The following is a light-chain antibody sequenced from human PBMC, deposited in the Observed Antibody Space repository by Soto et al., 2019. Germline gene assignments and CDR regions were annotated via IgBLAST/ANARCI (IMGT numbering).Light chain of an antibody. CDR2: GVS. V-gene: IGKV3D-20*02. CDR1: QSVSSTF. Sequence: EIVLTQSPGTLSLSPGERATLSCRASQSVSSTFLAWYQQKPGQAPRLLIFGVSNRATGIPDRFSGSGSGTDFTLTISRLEPEDFGVYYCQQRSNWPPVTFGGGTKVEIK. J-gene: IGKJ4*01. CDR3: QQRSNWPPVT.